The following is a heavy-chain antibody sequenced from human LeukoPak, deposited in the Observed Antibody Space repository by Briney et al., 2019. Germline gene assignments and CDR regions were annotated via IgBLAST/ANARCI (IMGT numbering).Heavy chain of an antibody. V-gene: IGHV1-69*13. D-gene: IGHD1-26*01. CDR1: GGTLSRFS. Sequence: SVKVSCKASGGTLSRFSISWVRQAPGQGLEYMGGIIPSFGTANYAQKFQGRVTITADESTGTAYMDLSRLRSDDTAVYYCARGSIVGATFDYFDYWGQGTLVTVSS. CDR2: IIPSFGTA. CDR3: ARGSIVGATFDYFDY. J-gene: IGHJ4*02.